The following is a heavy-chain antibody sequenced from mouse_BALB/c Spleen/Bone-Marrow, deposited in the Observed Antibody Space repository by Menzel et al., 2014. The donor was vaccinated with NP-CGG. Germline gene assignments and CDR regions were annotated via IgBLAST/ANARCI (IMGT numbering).Heavy chain of an antibody. CDR1: GFDFSRYW. CDR3: ARLLTLRAMDY. CDR2: INPGSSTI. Sequence: EVQVVESGGGLVQPGGSLNLSCAASGFDFSRYWMSWARQAPGKGQEWIGEINPGSSTINYTPSLKDKFIISRDNAKNTLYLQMSKVRSEDTAPYYCARLLTLRAMDYWGQGTSVTVSS. J-gene: IGHJ4*01. V-gene: IGHV4-2*02.